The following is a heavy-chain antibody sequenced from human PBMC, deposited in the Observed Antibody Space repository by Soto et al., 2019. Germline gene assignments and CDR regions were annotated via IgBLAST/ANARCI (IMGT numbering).Heavy chain of an antibody. Sequence: PGGSLRLSCAASGFTFSNAWMSWVRQAPGKGLEWVGRIKSKTDGGTTDYAAPVKGRFTISRDDSKNTLYLQMNSLKTEDTAVYYCTTDHITMIVGLEYWGQGTLVTVSS. CDR3: TTDHITMIVGLEY. CDR1: GFTFSNAW. V-gene: IGHV3-15*01. CDR2: IKSKTDGGTT. D-gene: IGHD3-22*01. J-gene: IGHJ4*02.